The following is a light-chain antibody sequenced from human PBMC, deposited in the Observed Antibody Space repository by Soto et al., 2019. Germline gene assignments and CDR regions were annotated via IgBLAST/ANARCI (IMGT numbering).Light chain of an antibody. CDR1: QSVSSN. Sequence: IVLTQSPATLSLSPGERATLSCRASQSVSSNLAWYQQKPGQAPRLLIYGASTRATGIPARFSGSGSGTEFTLTISSLQSEDFAVYYCQHYVSPPITFGQGTRLEIK. V-gene: IGKV3-15*01. J-gene: IGKJ5*01. CDR3: QHYVSPPIT. CDR2: GAS.